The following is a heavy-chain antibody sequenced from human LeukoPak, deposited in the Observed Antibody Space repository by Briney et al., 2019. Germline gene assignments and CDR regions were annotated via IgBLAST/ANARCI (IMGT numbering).Heavy chain of an antibody. CDR3: ARWAAAPDNWFDP. CDR2: IYHSGST. Sequence: SETLSLTCTVSGGSIGSSSYYWGWIRQPPGKGLEWIGSIYHSGSTYYNPSLKSRVTISVDTSKNQFSLKLSSVTAADTAVYYCARWAAAPDNWFDPWGQGTLVTVSS. D-gene: IGHD6-13*01. CDR1: GGSIGSSSYY. J-gene: IGHJ5*02. V-gene: IGHV4-39*07.